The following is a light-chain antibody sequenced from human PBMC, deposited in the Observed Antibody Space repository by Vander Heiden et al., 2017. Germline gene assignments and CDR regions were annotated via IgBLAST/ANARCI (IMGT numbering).Light chain of an antibody. CDR1: DSNSGLNT. CDR3: SAWDKWPHV. Sequence: QSVLTQPPSASWTPGQRVTISCSGSDSNSGLNTVNWYQQLPGTAPKLLIYNNNQRPSGVPDRFSGSKSGTSASLAIIGLQSEDEADYYCSAWDKWPHVFGTGTKVTV. J-gene: IGLJ1*01. CDR2: NNN. V-gene: IGLV1-44*01.